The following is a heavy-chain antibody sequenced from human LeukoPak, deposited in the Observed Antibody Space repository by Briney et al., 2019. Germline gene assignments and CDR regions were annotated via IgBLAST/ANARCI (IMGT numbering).Heavy chain of an antibody. Sequence: PGGSLRLSRAASGFTFDDYAMHWVRQAPGKGLEWVSGISWNSGSIGYADSVKGRFTISRDNAKNSLYLQMNSLRAEDTALYYCAKDIGQQLVPPQYFDYWGQGTLVTVSS. J-gene: IGHJ4*02. D-gene: IGHD6-13*01. V-gene: IGHV3-9*01. CDR3: AKDIGQQLVPPQYFDY. CDR2: ISWNSGSI. CDR1: GFTFDDYA.